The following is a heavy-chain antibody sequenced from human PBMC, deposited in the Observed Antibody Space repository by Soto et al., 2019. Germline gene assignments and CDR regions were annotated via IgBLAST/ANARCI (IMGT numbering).Heavy chain of an antibody. D-gene: IGHD3-22*01. CDR2: IXGSGGXP. J-gene: IGHJ4*02. Sequence: XGSLRLSCAASAFTFSSYGMHWVRQAPGNGLDWVSAIXGSGGXPYYADYVKGXXTISRDNXXNTPSLQMNRLRPHDTPVYYCAKDPSSGLIGDYWGRGTLVTVSS. CDR1: AFTFSSYG. CDR3: AKDPSSGLIGDY. V-gene: IGHV3-23*01.